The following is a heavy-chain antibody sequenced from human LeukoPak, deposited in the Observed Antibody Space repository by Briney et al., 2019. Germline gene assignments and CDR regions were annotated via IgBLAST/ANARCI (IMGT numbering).Heavy chain of an antibody. CDR1: GYSISSGYY. V-gene: IGHV4-38-2*02. Sequence: PSETLSLTCTVSGYSISSGYYWGWIRQPPGKGLEWIGSIYHSGSTYYNPSLKSRVTISVDTSKNQFSLKLSSVTAADTAVYYCARGIESSGSYSHPLDYWGQGTLVTVSS. CDR3: ARGIESSGSYSHPLDY. J-gene: IGHJ4*02. CDR2: IYHSGST. D-gene: IGHD1-26*01.